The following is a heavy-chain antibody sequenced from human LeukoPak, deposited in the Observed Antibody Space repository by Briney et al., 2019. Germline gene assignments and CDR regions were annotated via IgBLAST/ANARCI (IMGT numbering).Heavy chain of an antibody. V-gene: IGHV3-53*01. CDR1: GFIVSSNY. Sequence: GESLRLSCAASGFIVSSNYMSWVRQAPGKGLEWISVIYSGGSAYYADSVKGRFTVSRDISKNTLYFQMNSLKVEDTAVYYCARVNIVTTTFDHWGQGTLVTVSS. J-gene: IGHJ4*02. D-gene: IGHD5-12*01. CDR2: IYSGGSA. CDR3: ARVNIVTTTFDH.